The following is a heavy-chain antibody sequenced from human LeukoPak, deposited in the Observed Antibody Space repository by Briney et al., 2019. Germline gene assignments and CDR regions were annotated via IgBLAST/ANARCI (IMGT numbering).Heavy chain of an antibody. V-gene: IGHV3-7*01. J-gene: IGHJ4*02. D-gene: IGHD1-14*01. CDR1: GFTFSSSW. Sequence: PGGSLRLSCATSGFTFSSSWMSWVRQAPGKGLECVANIKEDGREKYYVDSVKGRFTISRDNAKNSLYLQMSSLRAEDTAVYYCVRDIKSRYLDFWGQGTLVIVSS. CDR3: VRDIKSRYLDF. CDR2: IKEDGREK.